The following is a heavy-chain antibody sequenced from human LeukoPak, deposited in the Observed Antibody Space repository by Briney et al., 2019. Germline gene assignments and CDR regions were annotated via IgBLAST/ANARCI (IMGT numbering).Heavy chain of an antibody. CDR3: AREGSYYFDY. V-gene: IGHV3-48*03. CDR1: GFTFRSYE. J-gene: IGHJ4*02. Sequence: GSLRLSCAASGFTFRSYEMHWVRQAPGKGLEWVSYISTSGDIIFYADSVKGRFTISRGNAKNSLYLQMNSLRAEDTAVYYCAREGSYYFDYWGQGTLVTVSS. CDR2: ISTSGDII.